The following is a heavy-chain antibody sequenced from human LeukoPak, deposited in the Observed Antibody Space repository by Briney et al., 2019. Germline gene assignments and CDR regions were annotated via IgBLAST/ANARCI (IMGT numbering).Heavy chain of an antibody. J-gene: IGHJ5*02. CDR2: FHTSGSS. V-gene: IGHV4-4*07. Sequence: SETLSLICTVSIGSISSDYWSWIRQPAGKGLEWIGRFHTSGSSNYNPSLTSRVTMSIDTSKNQFSLKLSSVTAADTAVYYCARGRLKSITGTLPRFDPWGQGTLVTVSS. CDR1: IGSISSDY. CDR3: ARGRLKSITGTLPRFDP. D-gene: IGHD1-20*01.